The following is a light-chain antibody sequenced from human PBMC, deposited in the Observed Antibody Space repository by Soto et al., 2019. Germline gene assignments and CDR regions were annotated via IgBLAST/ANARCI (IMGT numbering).Light chain of an antibody. CDR2: SAS. CDR3: QQSYSTPYT. J-gene: IGKJ2*01. Sequence: DLPMTQSPSSLSASVRDRVTMTCRASQSISTYLNWYQQKPGKAPKLLIFSASSLQSGVPSRFSGSGSATDFTLTISSLQPEDFATYYCQQSYSTPYTFGQGTKLEIK. V-gene: IGKV1-39*01. CDR1: QSISTY.